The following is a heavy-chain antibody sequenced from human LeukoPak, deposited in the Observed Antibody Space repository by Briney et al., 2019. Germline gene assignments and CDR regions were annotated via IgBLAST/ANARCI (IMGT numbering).Heavy chain of an antibody. Sequence: SETLSLTCTVSGGSISSSNYYWGWIRQPPGKGLEWIGSIYYSGSTYYNPSLKSRVTISVDTSKNQFSLKLSSVTAADTAVYYCARLPNYDFWSGYEDYWGQGTLVTVSS. CDR2: IYYSGST. CDR3: ARLPNYDFWSGYEDY. CDR1: GGSISSSNYY. D-gene: IGHD3-3*01. J-gene: IGHJ4*02. V-gene: IGHV4-39*01.